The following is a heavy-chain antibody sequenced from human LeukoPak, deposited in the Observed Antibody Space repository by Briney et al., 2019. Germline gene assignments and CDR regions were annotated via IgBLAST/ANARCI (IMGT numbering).Heavy chain of an antibody. CDR2: ITSSGSSM. V-gene: IGHV3-21*03. D-gene: IGHD3-9*01. Sequence: GGSLRLSCAGSGFTFSGYSLNWVRQAPGKGLEWVSSITSSGSSMYYADSVKGRFTISRDNAESSVYLQMNSLRVGDTGLYYCTRDIDDVLTGDDAFDVWGQGTVVTVSS. CDR1: GFTFSGYS. CDR3: TRDIDDVLTGDDAFDV. J-gene: IGHJ3*01.